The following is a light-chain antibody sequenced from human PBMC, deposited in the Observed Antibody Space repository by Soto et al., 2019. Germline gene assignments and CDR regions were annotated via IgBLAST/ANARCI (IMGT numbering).Light chain of an antibody. CDR1: QSVSSY. Sequence: EIVLTQSPATLSLSPGERATLSCRASQSVSSYLAWYQQKPGQAPRLLIYDASNRATGIPARFSGGGSGTDFTLTISSLEPEDFAVYYCQQRSNWPPGFGQGTKVEIK. CDR2: DAS. V-gene: IGKV3-11*01. CDR3: QQRSNWPPG. J-gene: IGKJ1*01.